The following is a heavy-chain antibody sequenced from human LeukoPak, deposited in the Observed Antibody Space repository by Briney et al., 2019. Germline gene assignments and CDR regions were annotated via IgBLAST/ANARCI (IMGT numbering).Heavy chain of an antibody. CDR1: AGSISTFY. V-gene: IGHV4-59*07. CDR3: TRGRAAEWRRFRFRAFDI. D-gene: IGHD5-12*01. J-gene: IGHJ3*02. Sequence: WDTLSLTRTVSAGSISTFYWSWIRQPANRGLEWIGYIDNSGNTNYNPSLKRRVSMSIDTSKNQFSLELRSVTAADTAVYSCTRGRAAEWRRFRFRAFDIWGQGTTVTVSP. CDR2: IDNSGNT.